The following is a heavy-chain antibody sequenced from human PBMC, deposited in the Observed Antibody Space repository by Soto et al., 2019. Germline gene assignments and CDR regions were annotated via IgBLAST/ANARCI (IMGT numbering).Heavy chain of an antibody. Sequence: QVQLQESGPGLVKPSGTLSLTCAVSSGSISSSNWWSWVRQPPGKGLEWIGEIYHSGSTNYNPSLKSRVTISVDKSKNQFSLKLSSVTAADTAVYYCARALSGYGSGSPFAFPFDYWGQGTLVTVSS. CDR2: IYHSGST. J-gene: IGHJ4*02. D-gene: IGHD3-10*01. CDR1: SGSISSSNW. CDR3: ARALSGYGSGSPFAFPFDY. V-gene: IGHV4-4*02.